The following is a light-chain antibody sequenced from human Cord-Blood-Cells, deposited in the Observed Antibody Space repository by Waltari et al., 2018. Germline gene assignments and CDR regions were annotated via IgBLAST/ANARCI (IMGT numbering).Light chain of an antibody. CDR1: QSVSSN. CDR3: PQYNNWPPLT. Sequence: EIVMTQSPATLSVSPGDRAPLSCRASQSVSSNLAWDQEKPGQAPRLLIYGASTRATGIPDTFSGSAAGTEFTRTISSLQAEDFAVYYCPQYNNWPPLTFGGGTKVEIK. CDR2: GAS. J-gene: IGKJ4*01. V-gene: IGKV3-15*01.